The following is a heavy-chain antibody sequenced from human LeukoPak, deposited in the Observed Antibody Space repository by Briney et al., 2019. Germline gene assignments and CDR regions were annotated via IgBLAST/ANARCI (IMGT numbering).Heavy chain of an antibody. J-gene: IGHJ4*02. CDR3: ARARIIQLWLRSYFDY. CDR2: INPNSGGT. D-gene: IGHD5-18*01. CDR1: GYTFTGYY. V-gene: IGHV1-2*06. Sequence: ASVNVSCKASGYTFTGYYMHWVRQAPGQGLEWMGRINPNSGGTNYAQKFQGRVTMTRDTSISTAYMELSRLRSDDTAVYYCARARIIQLWLRSYFDYWGQGTLVTVSS.